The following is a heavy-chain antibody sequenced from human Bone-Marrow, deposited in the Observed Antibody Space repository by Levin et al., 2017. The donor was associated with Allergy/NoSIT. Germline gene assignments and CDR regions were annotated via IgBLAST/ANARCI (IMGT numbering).Heavy chain of an antibody. D-gene: IGHD4-17*01. CDR2: IMSSSKTI. CDR1: GFTFGVYS. Sequence: GGSLRLSCVASGFTFGVYSMSWVRQAPGKGLEWLSYIMSSSKTIYYADSVKGRFTTFRDNARNSLYLQMTSLRDEDTALYYCARDYDDWGDAFDIWGRGTMVTVSS. CDR3: ARDYDDWGDAFDI. J-gene: IGHJ3*02. V-gene: IGHV3-48*02.